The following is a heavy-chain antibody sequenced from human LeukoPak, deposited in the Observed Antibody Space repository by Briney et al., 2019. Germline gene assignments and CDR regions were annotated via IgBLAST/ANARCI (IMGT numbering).Heavy chain of an antibody. CDR1: EFTFDDYA. J-gene: IGHJ3*02. V-gene: IGHV3-9*03. Sequence: GGSLRLSCAASEFTFDDYAMHWVWQAPGKGLEWVSGISWNSGTIGYADSVKGRFTISRDNARNSLYLQMNSLRAEDMAFYYCAKDYTSGWYGAFDIWGQGTMVTVSS. CDR3: AKDYTSGWYGAFDI. CDR2: ISWNSGTI. D-gene: IGHD6-19*01.